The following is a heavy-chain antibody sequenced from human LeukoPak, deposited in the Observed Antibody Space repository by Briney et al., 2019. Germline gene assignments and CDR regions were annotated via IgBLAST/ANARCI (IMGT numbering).Heavy chain of an antibody. CDR3: AKAVVGAYFFDY. D-gene: IGHD1-26*01. V-gene: IGHV3-23*01. CDR2: ISSSGGSP. CDR1: GFTFSSHA. J-gene: IGHJ4*02. Sequence: GGSLRLSCAASGFTFSSHAMTWVRQAPGKGLEWVSGISSSGGSPNYADPVTGRFTISRDNSKNTLYLQMNSLRAEDTAVYYCAKAVVGAYFFDYWGQGTLVTVSS.